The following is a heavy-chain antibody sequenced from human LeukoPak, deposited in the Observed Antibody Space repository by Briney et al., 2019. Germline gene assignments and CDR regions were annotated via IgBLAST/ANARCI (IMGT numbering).Heavy chain of an antibody. Sequence: PSETLSLTCTVSGGSISNGNYYWGWIRQPPGRGLEWIGGIHYSGTTYYNPSLKSRVTISVDTSKNQFSLKLSSLTAADTAVYYCARISGFNYGRTFDYWGQGTLVTVSS. CDR3: ARISGFNYGRTFDY. V-gene: IGHV4-39*07. CDR2: IHYSGTT. J-gene: IGHJ4*02. CDR1: GGSISNGNYY. D-gene: IGHD5-18*01.